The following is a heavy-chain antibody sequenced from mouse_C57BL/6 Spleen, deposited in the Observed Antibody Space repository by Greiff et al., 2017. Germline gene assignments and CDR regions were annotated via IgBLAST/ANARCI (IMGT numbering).Heavy chain of an antibody. CDR3: ARDGGTPVFDY. CDR1: GFTFSSYA. Sequence: EVKLQESGGGLVKPGGSLKLSCAASGFTFSSYAMSWVRQTPEKRLEWVATISDGGSYTYYPDNVKGRFTISRDNAKNNLYLQMSHLKSEDTAMYYCARDGGTPVFDYWGQGTTLTVSS. CDR2: ISDGGSYT. V-gene: IGHV5-4*03. J-gene: IGHJ2*01. D-gene: IGHD1-1*02.